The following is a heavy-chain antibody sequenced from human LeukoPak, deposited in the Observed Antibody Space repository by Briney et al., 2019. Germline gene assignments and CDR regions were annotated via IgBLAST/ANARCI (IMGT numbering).Heavy chain of an antibody. Sequence: GGSLRLSCSASGFTFSSYAMTWVRQAPGKGLEWVSAISGSGGSTYYADSVKGRFTISRDNSKNTLYLQMNSLRAEDTAVYYCAKGSYSTEGYWGQGTLVSVSS. CDR2: ISGSGGST. CDR3: AKGSYSTEGY. D-gene: IGHD6-13*01. CDR1: GFTFSSYA. J-gene: IGHJ4*02. V-gene: IGHV3-23*01.